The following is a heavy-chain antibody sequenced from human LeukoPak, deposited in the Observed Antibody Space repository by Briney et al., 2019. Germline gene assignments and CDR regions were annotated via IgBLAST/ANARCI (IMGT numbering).Heavy chain of an antibody. CDR3: ARVLGYCSGGNCYLDH. J-gene: IGHJ4*02. D-gene: IGHD2-15*01. Sequence: SETLSLTCTVSGGSISSYYWSWIRQPAGKGLEWIGRIYTSGSTNYNPSLKSRVTIAIDTSKNQFSLKLSSVTAADTAVYYCARVLGYCSGGNCYLDHWGQGILVTVSS. V-gene: IGHV4-4*07. CDR1: GGSISSYY. CDR2: IYTSGST.